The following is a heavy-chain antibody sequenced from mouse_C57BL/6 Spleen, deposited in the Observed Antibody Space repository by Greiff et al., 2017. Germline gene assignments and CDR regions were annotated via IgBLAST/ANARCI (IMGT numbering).Heavy chain of an antibody. D-gene: IGHD2-1*01. Sequence: VQLQQSGAELARPGASVKLSCKASGYNFTSYGISWVKQRTGQGLEWIGEIYPRSGNTYYTAKFKGKATLTADTSSSTAYMELRSLTSEDSAVYFCSRDELLYGMAMYYWGQGTSVTVSS. CDR1: GYNFTSYG. V-gene: IGHV1-81*01. J-gene: IGHJ4*01. CDR3: SRDELLYGMAMYY. CDR2: IYPRSGNT.